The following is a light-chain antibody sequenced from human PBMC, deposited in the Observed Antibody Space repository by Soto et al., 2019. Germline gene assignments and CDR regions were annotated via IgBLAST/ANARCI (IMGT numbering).Light chain of an antibody. J-gene: IGKJ1*01. CDR1: QSVSSSY. Sequence: EIGRTQAAGTLTLSPGERARLSCTASQSVSSSYLAWYQQKPGQAPRLLIYGASSRATGIPDRFSGSGSGTDFTLTISRLEPEDFAVYYCQQYGSSPRTFGQGTKVDIK. CDR2: GAS. V-gene: IGKV3-20*01. CDR3: QQYGSSPRT.